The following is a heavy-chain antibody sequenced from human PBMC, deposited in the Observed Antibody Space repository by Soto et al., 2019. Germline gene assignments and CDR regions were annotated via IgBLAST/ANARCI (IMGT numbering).Heavy chain of an antibody. D-gene: IGHD3-3*01. CDR3: AKDRPFGVVITDLDY. Sequence: GGSLRLSCAASGFTFSSYAMSWVRQAPGKGLERVSAISGSGGSTYYADSVKGRFTISRDNSKNTLYLQMNSLRAEDTAVYYCAKDRPFGVVITDLDYWGQGTLVTVSS. V-gene: IGHV3-23*01. CDR1: GFTFSSYA. J-gene: IGHJ4*02. CDR2: ISGSGGST.